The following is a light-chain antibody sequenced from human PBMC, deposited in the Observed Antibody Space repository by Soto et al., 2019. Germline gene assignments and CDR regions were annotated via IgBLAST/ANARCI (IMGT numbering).Light chain of an antibody. J-gene: IGLJ1*01. CDR1: SSDVGGYNY. Sequence: VLTQPPSASGSPGQSVTISCTGTSSDVGGYNYVSWYQQHPGKAPKLMIYEVSKRPSGVPDRFSGSKSGNTASLTVSGLQAEDEADYYCNSYAGSNNLVFGTGTKVTVL. CDR3: NSYAGSNNLV. CDR2: EVS. V-gene: IGLV2-8*01.